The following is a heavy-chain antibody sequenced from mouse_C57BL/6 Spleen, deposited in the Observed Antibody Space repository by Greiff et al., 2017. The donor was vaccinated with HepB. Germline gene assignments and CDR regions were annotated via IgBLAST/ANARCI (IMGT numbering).Heavy chain of an antibody. J-gene: IGHJ2*01. D-gene: IGHD1-1*01. CDR2: IDPETGGT. Sequence: QVHVKQSGAELVRPGASVTLSCKASGYTFTDYEMHWVKQTPVHGLEWIGAIDPETGGTAYNQKFKGKAILTADKSSSTAYMELRSLTSEDSAVYYCTYYYGSSLDYWGQGTTLTVSS. CDR1: GYTFTDYE. CDR3: TYYYGSSLDY. V-gene: IGHV1-15*01.